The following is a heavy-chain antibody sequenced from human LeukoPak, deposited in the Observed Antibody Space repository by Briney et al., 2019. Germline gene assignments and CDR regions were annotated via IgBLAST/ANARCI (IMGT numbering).Heavy chain of an antibody. CDR3: ARETVYYDFWSGYRKGGYYYYYYMDV. J-gene: IGHJ6*03. CDR1: GGSISSYY. Sequence: PSENLSLTCTVSGGSISSYYWSWIQQPPGKGLEWLGYIYYSGSTNYNPSLKSRVTISVDTSKNQFSLKLSSVTAADTAVYYCARETVYYDFWSGYRKGGYYYYYYMDVWGKGTTVTVSS. CDR2: IYYSGST. V-gene: IGHV4-59*01. D-gene: IGHD3-3*01.